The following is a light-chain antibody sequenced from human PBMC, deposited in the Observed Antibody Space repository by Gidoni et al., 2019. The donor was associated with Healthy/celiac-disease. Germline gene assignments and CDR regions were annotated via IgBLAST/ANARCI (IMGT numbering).Light chain of an antibody. CDR2: KAS. J-gene: IGKJ1*01. CDR1: QSISSW. Sequence: DIQMTQSPSTLSASVGDRVTITCRASQSISSWLAWYQQKPGKAPKLLIYKASSLESGVPSRFNGSGSGTEFTLTISSLQPDDFATYYCQQYNSYSWTFGQXTKVEIK. CDR3: QQYNSYSWT. V-gene: IGKV1-5*03.